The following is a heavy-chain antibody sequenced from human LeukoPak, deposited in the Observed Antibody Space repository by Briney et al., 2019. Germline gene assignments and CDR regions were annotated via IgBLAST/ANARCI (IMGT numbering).Heavy chain of an antibody. D-gene: IGHD2-15*01. CDR2: ISTSSSYI. J-gene: IGHJ5*02. CDR3: ARGADGVSSNSRGWFDP. Sequence: PGGSLRLSCTASGFTFNSYSMNWVRQAPGKGLEWVSSISTSSSYIYYADSVKGRFTISRDNARNSLYLQMNTLRAEDTAVYSCARGADGVSSNSRGWFDPWGQGTLVTVSS. V-gene: IGHV3-21*01. CDR1: GFTFNSYS.